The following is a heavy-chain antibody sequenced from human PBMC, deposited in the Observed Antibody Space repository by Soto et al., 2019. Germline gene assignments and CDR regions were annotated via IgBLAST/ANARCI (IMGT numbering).Heavy chain of an antibody. Sequence: QVQLQESGPGLVKPSQTLSLTCTVSGDSISSDDYYWSWIRQPPGKGLEWIGYIYYNGNTYYNPSLQSRVTISVDTSKNQFSLKLSSVTAADTAVYYCARASVETAMVDWFDPWGQGTLVTVSS. CDR3: ARASVETAMVDWFDP. V-gene: IGHV4-30-4*01. CDR1: GDSISSDDYY. J-gene: IGHJ5*02. CDR2: IYYNGNT. D-gene: IGHD5-18*01.